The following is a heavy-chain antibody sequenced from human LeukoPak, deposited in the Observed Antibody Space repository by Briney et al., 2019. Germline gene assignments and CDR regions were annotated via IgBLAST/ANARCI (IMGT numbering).Heavy chain of an antibody. CDR3: AKSDSVIAATNFDY. J-gene: IGHJ4*02. CDR1: GFTFSTYG. CDR2: ISGSGGST. V-gene: IGHV3-23*01. Sequence: GGSLRLSCAASGFTFSTYGMSWVRQAPGKGLEWVSAISGSGGSTYYADSVKGRFIISRDKSKNTLYLQINSLRAEDTAVYYCAKSDSVIAATNFDYWGQGTLVTVSS. D-gene: IGHD2-15*01.